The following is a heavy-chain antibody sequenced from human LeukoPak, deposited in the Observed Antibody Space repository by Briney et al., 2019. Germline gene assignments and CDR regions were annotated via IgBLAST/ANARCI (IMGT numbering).Heavy chain of an antibody. CDR3: ARWTIFGVWSRTYNWFDP. V-gene: IGHV4-34*01. J-gene: IGHJ5*02. CDR2: INHSGST. CDR1: GGSFSGYY. Sequence: PSETLSLTCAVYGGSFSGYYWSWIRQPPGKGLEWIGEINHSGSTNYNSSLKSRVTISVDTSTSQFSLRLSSVTAADTAVYYCARWTIFGVWSRTYNWFDPWGQGTLVTVSS. D-gene: IGHD3-3*01.